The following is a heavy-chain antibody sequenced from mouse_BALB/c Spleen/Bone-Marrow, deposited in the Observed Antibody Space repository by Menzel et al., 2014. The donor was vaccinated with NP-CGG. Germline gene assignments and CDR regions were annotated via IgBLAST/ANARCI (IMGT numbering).Heavy chain of an antibody. J-gene: IGHJ2*01. D-gene: IGHD3-1*01. V-gene: IGHV14-3*02. Sequence: VQLKQSGAELVKPGASVKLSCTASGFNIXDTYMHWVKQRPEQGLEWIGRIDPANGNTKYDPKFQGKATITADTSSNTAYLQLSSLTSEDTAAYYCARFGVDYWGQGTTLTVSS. CDR3: ARFGVDY. CDR2: IDPANGNT. CDR1: GFNIXDTY.